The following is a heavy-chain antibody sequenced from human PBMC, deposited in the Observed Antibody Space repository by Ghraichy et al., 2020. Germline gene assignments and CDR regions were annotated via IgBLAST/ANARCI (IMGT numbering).Heavy chain of an antibody. CDR1: GGSKSSSSYY. CDR3: ARDPVIVVAPGDY. CDR2: IYYSGST. D-gene: IGHD3-22*01. J-gene: IGHJ4*02. V-gene: IGHV4-39*07. Sequence: SETLSLTCTVSGGSKSSSSYYWGWIRQPPGKGLEWIGSIYYSGSTYYNPSLKSRVTISVDTSKNQFSLKLSSVTAADTAVYYCARDPVIVVAPGDYWGQGTLVTVSS.